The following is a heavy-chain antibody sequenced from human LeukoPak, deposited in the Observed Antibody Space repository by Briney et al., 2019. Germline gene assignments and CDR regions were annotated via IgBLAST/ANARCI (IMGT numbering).Heavy chain of an antibody. Sequence: SVKVSCKASGGTFSSYAISWVRQAPGQGLEWMGGIIPIFGTANYAQKFQGRVTVTADESTSTAYMELSSLRSEDTAVYYCANHQSYYYDSSGPGPDAFDIWGQGTMVTVSS. CDR2: IIPIFGTA. V-gene: IGHV1-69*13. CDR1: GGTFSSYA. J-gene: IGHJ3*02. CDR3: ANHQSYYYDSSGPGPDAFDI. D-gene: IGHD3-22*01.